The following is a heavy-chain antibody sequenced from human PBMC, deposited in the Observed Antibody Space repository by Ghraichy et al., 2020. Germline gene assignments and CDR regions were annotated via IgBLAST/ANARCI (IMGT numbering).Heavy chain of an antibody. CDR2: IRSRVKSSAT. Sequence: GGSLRLSCAASGFTFSGSTIHWVRQASGKGLEWVGRIRSRVKSSATSYAASAKGRFTISRDDSKNTAYLQMNSLKTDDTAVYYCCRREITGTSGVDVWGQGTTVTVS. J-gene: IGHJ6*02. V-gene: IGHV3-73*01. CDR1: GFTFSGST. CDR3: CRREITGTSGVDV. D-gene: IGHD1-14*01.